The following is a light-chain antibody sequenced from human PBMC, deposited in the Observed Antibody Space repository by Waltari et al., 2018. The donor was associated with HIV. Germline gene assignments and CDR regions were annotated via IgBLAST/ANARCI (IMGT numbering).Light chain of an antibody. CDR2: KAS. J-gene: IGKJ2*01. Sequence: DIQMTQSPSILSASVGDRVTITCRASQTINNWLAWYQQKPGKAPKLLIYKASNLESGVPSRFSGSGSGTEFTLTINSLQPDDFATYYCQQYNRYYTFGQGNKLEIK. CDR3: QQYNRYYT. CDR1: QTINNW. V-gene: IGKV1-5*03.